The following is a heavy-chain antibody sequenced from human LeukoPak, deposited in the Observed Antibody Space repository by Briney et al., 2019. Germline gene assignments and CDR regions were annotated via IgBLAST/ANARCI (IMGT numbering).Heavy chain of an antibody. CDR3: SIGPIQPWRHNAMYV. CDR1: GFTFGDHD. Sequence: GGSLTLSCTVYGFTFGDHDMSWLRQAPGKGLEWVGYIRSRGYGRPPEYAESVKGRFTISRDDSKSIAYLQMTSLKTEDTAVYYCSIGPIQPWRHNAMYVWGQGTTVTVSS. J-gene: IGHJ6*02. V-gene: IGHV3-49*03. D-gene: IGHD5-18*01. CDR2: IRSRGYGRPP.